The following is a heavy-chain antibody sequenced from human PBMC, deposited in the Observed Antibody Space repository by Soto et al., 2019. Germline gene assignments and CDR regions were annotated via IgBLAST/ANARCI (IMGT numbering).Heavy chain of an antibody. CDR3: AKDSVLGSGYFDY. D-gene: IGHD3-10*01. V-gene: IGHV3-23*01. CDR2: ISGSGGST. J-gene: IGHJ4*02. CDR1: GITFSSYA. Sequence: GGSLRLSCAASGITFSSYAMSWVRQSPGKGLEWVSAISGSGGSTYYADSVKGRFTISRDNSKNTLYLQMNSLRAEDTAVYYCAKDSVLGSGYFDYWGQGTLVSVSS.